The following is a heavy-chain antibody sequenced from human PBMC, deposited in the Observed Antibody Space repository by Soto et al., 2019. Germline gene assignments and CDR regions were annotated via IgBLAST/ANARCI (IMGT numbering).Heavy chain of an antibody. Sequence: PSETLSLTCRVGGGSLSRYYWSWIRQPPGKGLEWIGYIYYSGSTNYNPSLKSRVTISVDTSKNQFSLKLSSVTAADTAVYYCARGIAAAGTGDYYYYMNVWGKGTTVNVSS. CDR3: ARGIAAAGTGDYYYYMNV. V-gene: IGHV4-59*01. J-gene: IGHJ6*03. CDR1: GGSLSRYY. D-gene: IGHD6-13*01. CDR2: IYYSGST.